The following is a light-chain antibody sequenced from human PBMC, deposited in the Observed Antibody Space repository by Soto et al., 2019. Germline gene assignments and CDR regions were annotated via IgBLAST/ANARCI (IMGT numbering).Light chain of an antibody. V-gene: IGKV3-20*01. J-gene: IGKJ3*01. CDR3: QQYGSSPLIT. CDR1: QSVSGNY. Sequence: EVVMTQSPGTLSLSPGEAATLSFRASQSVSGNYLAWYQQKPGQSPRLVIYDASSRATGIPDRFSGSGSGTDFTLTISRLEPEDFAVYYCQQYGSSPLITFGPGTKVDIK. CDR2: DAS.